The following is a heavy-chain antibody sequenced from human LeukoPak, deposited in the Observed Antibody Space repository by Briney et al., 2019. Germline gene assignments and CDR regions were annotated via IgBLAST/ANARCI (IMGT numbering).Heavy chain of an antibody. J-gene: IGHJ4*02. Sequence: GGSLRLSCAASGFTFSSYSMNWVRQAPGKGLEWVSSISGSGGYIYYADSVKGRFTISRDNAKNSLYLQMNSLRADDTAVYYCARDLYRIVVVPHYFDYWGQGTLVTVSS. CDR3: ARDLYRIVVVPHYFDY. CDR2: ISGSGGYI. V-gene: IGHV3-21*01. D-gene: IGHD3-22*01. CDR1: GFTFSSYS.